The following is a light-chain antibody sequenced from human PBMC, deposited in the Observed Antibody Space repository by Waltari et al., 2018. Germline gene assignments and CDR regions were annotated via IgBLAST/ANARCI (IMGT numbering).Light chain of an antibody. J-gene: IGLJ1*01. CDR1: SSDIGDYDY. CDR2: DIG. CDR3: CAYTSSSSLGV. V-gene: IGLV2-14*03. Sequence: QSALTQPASVSGSPGQSITISCTGSSSDIGDYDYVSCYQQSPGKAPKLIIYDIGTRPSGVSDRFSGSKSGNTASLTISGLQAEDESDYYCCAYTSSSSLGVFGTGTKVTVL.